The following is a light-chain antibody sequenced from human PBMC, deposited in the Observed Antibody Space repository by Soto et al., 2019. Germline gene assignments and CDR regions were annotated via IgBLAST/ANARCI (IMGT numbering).Light chain of an antibody. J-gene: IGLJ3*02. CDR2: EDG. CDR3: GSYTLNSIWV. CDR1: NSDIGYNF. V-gene: IGLV2-14*01. Sequence: HSALTQPASVSGSPGQSITISCTGSNSDIGYNFVSWYQQHPGEGPKLMIYEDGNRPSGVSNRFSGSKSGNTASLTISGLQAQDEANYYCGSYTLNSIWVFGGGTKLTVL.